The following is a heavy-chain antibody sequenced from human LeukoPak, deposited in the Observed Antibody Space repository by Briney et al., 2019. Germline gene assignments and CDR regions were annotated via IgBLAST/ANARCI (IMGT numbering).Heavy chain of an antibody. D-gene: IGHD2-15*01. V-gene: IGHV4-4*07. CDR3: ARGWYYTSWYLDY. CDR2: IYSSGST. CDR1: GGSLSSYC. J-gene: IGHJ4*02. Sequence: PSETLSLTCTVSGGSLSSYCWTWIRQPAGKGLEWIGRIYSSGSTDRNPSLYRSGSTAYTPSLKRRVTMSVDTSQSHFSLKLRSVTAADTAVYYCARGWYYTSWYLDYWGKGTLVTVSS.